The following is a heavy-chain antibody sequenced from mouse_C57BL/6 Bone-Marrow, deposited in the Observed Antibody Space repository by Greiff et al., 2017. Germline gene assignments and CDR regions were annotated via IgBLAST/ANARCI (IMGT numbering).Heavy chain of an antibody. CDR2: IHPYNGNT. D-gene: IGHD1-1*01. CDR3: ARLGSCYFYYYAMDY. Sequence: QVQLQQPGAELVKPGASVKLSCKASGYTFTSYWMHWVKQRPGQGLEWIGMIHPYNGNTNYNEKFKSKATLTVEKSSSTAYMQLSSLTSEDSAVYYVARLGSCYFYYYAMDYWGQGTTVTVSS. J-gene: IGHJ4*01. CDR1: GYTFTSYW. V-gene: IGHV1-64*01.